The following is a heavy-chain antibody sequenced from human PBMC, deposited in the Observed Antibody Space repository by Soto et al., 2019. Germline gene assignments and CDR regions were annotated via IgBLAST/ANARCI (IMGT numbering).Heavy chain of an antibody. CDR3: ASIPPSAVLATTEVDH. D-gene: IGHD2-15*01. CDR2: INGDGTST. V-gene: IGHV3-74*01. Sequence: EVHLVESGGGVVQPGGSLRLSCAASGFTFSIHWMHWVRQVPGKGLVWVSRINGDGTSTGYADSVKGRFTISRDNAENTLDLLMNSLRAEDTALYYCASIPPSAVLATTEVDHWGQGTLVTVSS. CDR1: GFTFSIHW. J-gene: IGHJ5*02.